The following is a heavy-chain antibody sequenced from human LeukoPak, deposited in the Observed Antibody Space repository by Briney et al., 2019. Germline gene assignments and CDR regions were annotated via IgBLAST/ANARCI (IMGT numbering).Heavy chain of an antibody. CDR1: GGSFSGYY. CDR3: ARLPAYYGSGSYYNVLDYFDY. V-gene: IGHV4-34*01. CDR2: INHSGST. D-gene: IGHD3-10*01. Sequence: PSETLSLTCAVYGGSFSGYYWNWIRQPPGKGLEWIGEINHSGSTNYNPSLKGRVTISVDTSKNQFSLKLSSVTAADTAVYYCARLPAYYGSGSYYNVLDYFDYWGQGTLVTVSS. J-gene: IGHJ4*02.